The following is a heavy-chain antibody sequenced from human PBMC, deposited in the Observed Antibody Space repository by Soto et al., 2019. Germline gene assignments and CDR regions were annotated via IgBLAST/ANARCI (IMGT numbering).Heavy chain of an antibody. CDR2: ISHDGSHK. CDR1: GFTFNSFT. Sequence: QVQLVESGGGVVQPGRSLRLSCAASGFTFNSFTMHWVRQAPGKGLEWVAVISHDGSHKYSADSVKGRFTISRDDSKNQLYLQMSRLRVEDTAIYYCATWEERYFQDWGQGTLVTVSS. J-gene: IGHJ1*01. V-gene: IGHV3-30-3*01. D-gene: IGHD1-26*01. CDR3: ATWEERYFQD.